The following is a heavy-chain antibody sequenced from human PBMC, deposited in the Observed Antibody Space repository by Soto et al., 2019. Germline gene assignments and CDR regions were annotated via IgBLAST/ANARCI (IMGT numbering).Heavy chain of an antibody. V-gene: IGHV4-4*02. CDR1: GGSISSSNW. D-gene: IGHD3-9*01. Sequence: SETLSLTCAVSGGSISSSNWWSWVRQPPGKGLEWIGEIYHSGSTNYNPSLKSRVTISVDKSKNQFSLKLSSVTAADTAVYYCARVGGDILTGYYRDNWFDPWGQGALVTVSS. CDR3: ARVGGDILTGYYRDNWFDP. CDR2: IYHSGST. J-gene: IGHJ5*02.